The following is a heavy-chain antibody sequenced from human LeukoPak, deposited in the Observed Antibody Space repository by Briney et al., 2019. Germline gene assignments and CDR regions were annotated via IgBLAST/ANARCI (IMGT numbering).Heavy chain of an antibody. D-gene: IGHD3-16*02. Sequence: GGSLRLSCAASGFTFSSYIMNWVRQAPGKGLEWVSSISNSSSYIYYADSVKGRFTISRDNAKNSLYLQMNSLRAEDTAVYYCARDRFPSNDYAWGSYRYPVDYWGQGTLVTVSS. CDR2: ISNSSSYI. V-gene: IGHV3-21*01. CDR3: ARDRFPSNDYAWGSYRYPVDY. CDR1: GFTFSSYI. J-gene: IGHJ4*02.